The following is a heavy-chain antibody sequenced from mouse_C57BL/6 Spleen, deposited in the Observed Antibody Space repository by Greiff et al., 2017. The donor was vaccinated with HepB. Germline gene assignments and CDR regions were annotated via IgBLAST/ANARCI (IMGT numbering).Heavy chain of an antibody. CDR3: ARDERRGAWFAY. Sequence: DVKLVESEGGLVQPGSSMKLSCTASGFTFSDYYMAWVRQVPEKGLEWVANINYDGSSTYYLDSLKSRFIISRDNAKNILYLQMSSLKSEDTATYYCARDERRGAWFAYWGQGTLVTVSA. V-gene: IGHV5-16*01. CDR2: INYDGSST. D-gene: IGHD2-12*01. J-gene: IGHJ3*01. CDR1: GFTFSDYY.